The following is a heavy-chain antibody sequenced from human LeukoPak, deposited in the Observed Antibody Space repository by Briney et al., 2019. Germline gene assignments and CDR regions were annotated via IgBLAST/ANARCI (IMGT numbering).Heavy chain of an antibody. D-gene: IGHD6-19*01. Sequence: GGSLRLSCAASGFTFSSYGMHWVRQAPGKGLEWVAVISYDGSNKYYADSVKGRFTISRDNSKNTLYLQMNSLRAEDTAVYYCAKECSSGWYGVGYFDYWGQGTLVTVSS. CDR2: ISYDGSNK. J-gene: IGHJ4*02. CDR3: AKECSSGWYGVGYFDY. V-gene: IGHV3-30*18. CDR1: GFTFSSYG.